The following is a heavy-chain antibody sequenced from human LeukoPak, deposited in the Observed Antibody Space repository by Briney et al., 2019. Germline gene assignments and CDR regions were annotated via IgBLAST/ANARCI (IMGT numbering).Heavy chain of an antibody. D-gene: IGHD2-15*01. CDR2: ISYDGSNK. V-gene: IGHV3-30-3*01. CDR1: GFTLSNYW. J-gene: IGHJ6*02. Sequence: GGSLRLSCAASGFTLSNYWMSWVRQAPGKGLEWVAVISYDGSNKYYADSVKGRFTISRDNSKNTLYLQMNSLRAEDTAVYYCARELLRGDENYYYGMDVWGQGTTVTVSS. CDR3: ARELLRGDENYYYGMDV.